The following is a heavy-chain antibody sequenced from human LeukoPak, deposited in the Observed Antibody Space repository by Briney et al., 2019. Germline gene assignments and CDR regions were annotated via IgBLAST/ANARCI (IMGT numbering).Heavy chain of an antibody. CDR2: INSDGSST. Sequence: GGSLRLSCAASGFSFSSYWMHWIRQTPGRGLMWVSRINSDGSSTTYADSVKGRFTISRDNAKNTLYLQMNSLRAEDTAVYYCARLMSVAAAWFDPWGQGTLVTVSS. CDR1: GFSFSSYW. D-gene: IGHD6-13*01. CDR3: ARLMSVAAAWFDP. J-gene: IGHJ5*02. V-gene: IGHV3-74*01.